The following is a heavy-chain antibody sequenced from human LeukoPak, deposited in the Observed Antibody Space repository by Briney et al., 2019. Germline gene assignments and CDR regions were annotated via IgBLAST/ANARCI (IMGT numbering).Heavy chain of an antibody. Sequence: SETLSLTCTVSGGSISNYYWSWIRQPPGKGLEWIGYIYYSGSTNYNPSLKSRVTISVDTSMNQLSLKLTSVTAADTAVYYCARGGSYFDSWGQGTLVTVSS. J-gene: IGHJ4*02. CDR3: ARGGSYFDS. D-gene: IGHD1-26*01. CDR1: GGSISNYY. V-gene: IGHV4-59*01. CDR2: IYYSGST.